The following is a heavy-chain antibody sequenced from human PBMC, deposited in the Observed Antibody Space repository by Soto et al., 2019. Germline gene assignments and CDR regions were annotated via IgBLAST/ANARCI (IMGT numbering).Heavy chain of an antibody. CDR3: AKRTTGWYFDL. CDR1: GFTFSSYA. V-gene: IGHV3-23*01. Sequence: GGSLRLSYAASGFTFSSYAMNWVRQAPGKGLEWVSVISGSGGSTYYADSVKGRFTISRDNSKNTLYLQMNSLRAEDTAVYYCAKRTTGWYFDLWGRGTLVTVSS. J-gene: IGHJ2*01. CDR2: ISGSGGST.